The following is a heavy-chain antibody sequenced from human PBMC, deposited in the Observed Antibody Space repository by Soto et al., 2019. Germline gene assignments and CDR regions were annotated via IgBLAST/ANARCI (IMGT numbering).Heavy chain of an antibody. Sequence: GGSLRLSCAASGFIFSSHSMNWVRQAPGKGLEWVSYISSSSATIYYADSVKGRFTISRDNAKNSLYLQMNSLRAEDTAVYYCARDFWSGYSHDAFDIWGQGTMVTVSS. CDR2: ISSSSATI. J-gene: IGHJ3*02. CDR1: GFIFSSHS. D-gene: IGHD3-3*01. V-gene: IGHV3-48*01. CDR3: ARDFWSGYSHDAFDI.